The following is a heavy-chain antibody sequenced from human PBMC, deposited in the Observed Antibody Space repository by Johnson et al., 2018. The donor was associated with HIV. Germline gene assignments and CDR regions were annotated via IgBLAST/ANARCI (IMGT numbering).Heavy chain of an antibody. V-gene: IGHV3-23*04. CDR1: GFTFSSYA. J-gene: IGHJ3*02. Sequence: VHLVESGGGLVQPGGSLRLSCAASGFTFSSYAMSWVRQAPGKGLEWVSAISGSGGSTYYADSLKGRLTISSDNAKNSFYLQMNSLRAEDTAVYYCARVRWLQLGAFDIWGQGTMVTVSS. CDR3: ARVRWLQLGAFDI. D-gene: IGHD5-24*01. CDR2: ISGSGGST.